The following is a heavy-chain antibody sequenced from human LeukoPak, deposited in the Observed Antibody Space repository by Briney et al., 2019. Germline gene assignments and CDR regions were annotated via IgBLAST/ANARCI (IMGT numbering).Heavy chain of an antibody. D-gene: IGHD3-16*01. J-gene: IGHJ4*02. Sequence: ASVKLSSKAAGYTFTPYYMHWVRRAPGHGLEGMGWINPNSGGTNYAQKFQGRVTMTRDTSISTAYMELSRLRSDDTAVYYCARDGDYVWGPKLLFDYWGQGTLVTVSS. CDR2: INPNSGGT. CDR3: ARDGDYVWGPKLLFDY. V-gene: IGHV1-2*02. CDR1: GYTFTPYY.